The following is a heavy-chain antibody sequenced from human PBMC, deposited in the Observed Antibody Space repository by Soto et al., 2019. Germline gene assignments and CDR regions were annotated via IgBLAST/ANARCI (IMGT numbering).Heavy chain of an antibody. V-gene: IGHV3-13*01. D-gene: IGHD4-17*01. J-gene: IGHJ2*01. CDR3: ARETPDYGDYRSGWYFDL. Sequence: GVSLRLSCAASGLTFSDSDMHWVRQATGKGLEWVSAIGAGGDTYYSGSVKGRFTISRENARNSLFLQMNSLTAGDTAVYYCARETPDYGDYRSGWYFDLWGRGTLVTVS. CDR2: IGAGGDT. CDR1: GLTFSDSD.